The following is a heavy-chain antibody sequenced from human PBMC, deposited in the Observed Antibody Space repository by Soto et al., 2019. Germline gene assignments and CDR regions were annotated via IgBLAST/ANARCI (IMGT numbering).Heavy chain of an antibody. CDR3: ARVRYELGVRYYFYGMDV. CDR1: DGSISSYY. J-gene: IGHJ6*02. V-gene: IGHV4-59*01. D-gene: IGHD3-16*01. CDR2: IFYTGSGST. Sequence: SETLSLTCTVSDGSISSYYWSWIRQPPGKGLEWIGYIFYTGSGSTNYNPSLKSRATISVDTSMNQFSLKLRSVTAADTAVYYCARVRYELGVRYYFYGMDVWGQGTTVTVSS.